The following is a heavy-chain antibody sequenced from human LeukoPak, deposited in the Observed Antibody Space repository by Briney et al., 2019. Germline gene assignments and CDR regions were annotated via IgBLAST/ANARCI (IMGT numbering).Heavy chain of an antibody. V-gene: IGHV3-74*01. Sequence: GGSLRLSCAASGFTFSKHWMHWVRQAPGKGPVWVSRIKSDGSSPRFADSVQGRFTISSDNGKNTVYLQMNSLRAEDTAVYYCARGGDTSNWYPCYFDYWGQGALVTVSS. CDR1: GFTFSKHW. D-gene: IGHD6-13*01. J-gene: IGHJ4*02. CDR2: IKSDGSSP. CDR3: ARGGDTSNWYPCYFDY.